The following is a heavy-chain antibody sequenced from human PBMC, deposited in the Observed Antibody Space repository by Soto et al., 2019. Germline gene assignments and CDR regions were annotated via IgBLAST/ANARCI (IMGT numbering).Heavy chain of an antibody. V-gene: IGHV3-33*01. CDR1: GFTFSSYG. CDR3: PRDRFGSSSVGWFDP. D-gene: IGHD6-6*01. Sequence: QVQLVESGGGVVQPGRSLRLSCAASGFTFSSYGMHWVRQAPGKGLEWVAVIWYDGSNKYYADSVKGRFTISRDNSKNTLYLQMNSLRAEDTAVYYCPRDRFGSSSVGWFDPWGQGTLVTVSS. J-gene: IGHJ5*02. CDR2: IWYDGSNK.